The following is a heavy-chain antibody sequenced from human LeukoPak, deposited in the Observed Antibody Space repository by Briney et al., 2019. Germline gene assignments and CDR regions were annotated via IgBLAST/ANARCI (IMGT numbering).Heavy chain of an antibody. CDR1: GFTFSDYY. J-gene: IGHJ4*02. V-gene: IGHV3-11*01. Sequence: GGSLRLSCAASGFTFSDYYMSWIRQAPGKGLEWVSYISSSGSTIYYADSVKGRFTISRDNAKNSLYLQMNSLRAEDTAVYYCARAVRYYDSRALDYWGQGTLVTVSS. CDR2: ISSSGSTI. D-gene: IGHD3-22*01. CDR3: ARAVRYYDSRALDY.